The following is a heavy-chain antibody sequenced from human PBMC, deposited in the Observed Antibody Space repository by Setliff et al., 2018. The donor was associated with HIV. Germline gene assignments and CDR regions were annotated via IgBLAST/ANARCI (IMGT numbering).Heavy chain of an antibody. V-gene: IGHV1-69*05. J-gene: IGHJ3*01. CDR2: IIPILGTT. CDR1: GGTFSSNA. Sequence: SVKVSCKSSGGTFSSNAISWVRQAPGHGLEWIGGIIPILGTTHYSQKFQDRVTITRDGSTRTAYLEVNNLGSEDTAIYYCARDRGGSYADACDVWGQGTMVTVSS. D-gene: IGHD1-26*01. CDR3: ARDRGGSYADACDV.